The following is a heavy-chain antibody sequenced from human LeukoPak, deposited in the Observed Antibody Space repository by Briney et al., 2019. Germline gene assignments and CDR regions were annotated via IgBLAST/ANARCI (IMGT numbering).Heavy chain of an antibody. CDR1: GGSISSYY. J-gene: IGHJ4*02. Sequence: SETLSLTCTVSGGSISSYYWSWIRQPAGKGLEWIGRIYTSGSTNYSPSLKSRVTISVDTSKSQFALKLSSVTAADTAVYYCAKSYFDYSTYYSYYFNLWGQGALVTVSS. D-gene: IGHD4-11*01. CDR3: AKSYFDYSTYYSYYFNL. V-gene: IGHV4-4*07. CDR2: IYTSGST.